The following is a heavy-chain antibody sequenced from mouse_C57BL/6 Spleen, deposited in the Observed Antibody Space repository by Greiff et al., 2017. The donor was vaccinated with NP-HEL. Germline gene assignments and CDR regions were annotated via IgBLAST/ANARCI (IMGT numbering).Heavy chain of an antibody. CDR2: INPYNGGT. CDR1: GYTFTDYY. CDR3: ARTWERVYYFDY. V-gene: IGHV1-19*01. J-gene: IGHJ2*01. Sequence: EVQLQQSGPVLVKPGASVKMSCKASGYTFTDYYMNWVKQSHGKSLEWIGVINPYNGGTSYNQKFKGKATLTVDKSSSTAYMELNSLTSEDSAVYYCARTWERVYYFDYWGQGTTLTVAS. D-gene: IGHD4-1*01.